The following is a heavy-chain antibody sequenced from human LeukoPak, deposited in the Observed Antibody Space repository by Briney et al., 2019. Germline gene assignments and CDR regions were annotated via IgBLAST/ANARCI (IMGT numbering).Heavy chain of an antibody. V-gene: IGHV3-20*04. J-gene: IGHJ6*03. Sequence: GGSLRLSCAASEFSVGSNYMTWVRQAPGKGLEWVSSINWNGDSIAYVDSVKGRFTISRDNAKNSLYLQMNSLRAEDTAFYYCARAVVINFYYYYMDVWGKGTTVTVSS. CDR1: EFSVGSNY. CDR3: ARAVVINFYYYYMDV. CDR2: INWNGDSI. D-gene: IGHD2-21*01.